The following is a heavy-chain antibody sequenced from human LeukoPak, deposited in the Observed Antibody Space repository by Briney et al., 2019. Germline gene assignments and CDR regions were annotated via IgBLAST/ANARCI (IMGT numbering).Heavy chain of an antibody. CDR3: ARVDTAMERSFQH. Sequence: ASVKVSCKASGYTFTSYAMHWVRQAPGQRLEWMGWINAGNGNTKYSQKFQGRVTITRDTSTSTAYMELRSLRSDDTAVYYCARVDTAMERSFQHWGQGTLVTVSS. V-gene: IGHV1-3*01. J-gene: IGHJ1*01. CDR1: GYTFTSYA. D-gene: IGHD5-18*01. CDR2: INAGNGNT.